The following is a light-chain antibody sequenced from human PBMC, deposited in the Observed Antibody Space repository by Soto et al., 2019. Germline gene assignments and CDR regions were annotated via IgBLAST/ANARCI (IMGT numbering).Light chain of an antibody. CDR1: QSISSW. CDR2: DAS. J-gene: IGKJ2*01. Sequence: DIQMTQSPSTLSASVGDRVTITCRASQSISSWLAWYQQKPGKAPKLLIYDASSLESGVPSRISGSGSGTEFPLTISSLQPDDVASYYCEQYNSYGYSFGQGTKLEIK. V-gene: IGKV1-5*01. CDR3: EQYNSYGYS.